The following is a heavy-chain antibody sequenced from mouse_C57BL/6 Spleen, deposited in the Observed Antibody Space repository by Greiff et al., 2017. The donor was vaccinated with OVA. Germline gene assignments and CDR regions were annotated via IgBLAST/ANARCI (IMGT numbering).Heavy chain of an antibody. V-gene: IGHV1-39*01. Sequence: EVQLQQSGPELVKPGASVKISCKASGYSFTDYNMNWVKQSTGKSLEWIGVINPNYGTTSYNQKFKGKATLTVDQSSSTAYMQLNSLTSEDSAVYDCARGTARATWGFAYWGQGTLVTVSA. J-gene: IGHJ3*01. D-gene: IGHD3-1*01. CDR2: INPNYGTT. CDR1: GYSFTDYN. CDR3: ARGTARATWGFAY.